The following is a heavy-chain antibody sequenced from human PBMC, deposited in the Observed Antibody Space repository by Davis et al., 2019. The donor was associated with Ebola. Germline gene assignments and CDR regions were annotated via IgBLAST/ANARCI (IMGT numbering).Heavy chain of an antibody. V-gene: IGHV1-69*13. CDR1: GGTFSSYA. Sequence: AASVKVSCKASGGTFSSYAISWVRQAPGQGLEWMGGIIPIFGTANYAQRFQGRVTITADESTSTAYMELSSLRSEDTAVYYCARVPRGVGATTGWFDPWGQGTLVTVSS. CDR3: ARVPRGVGATTGWFDP. J-gene: IGHJ5*02. D-gene: IGHD1-26*01. CDR2: IIPIFGTA.